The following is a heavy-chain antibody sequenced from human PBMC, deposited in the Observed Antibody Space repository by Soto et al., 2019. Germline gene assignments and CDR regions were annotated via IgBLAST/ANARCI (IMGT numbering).Heavy chain of an antibody. J-gene: IGHJ4*02. CDR3: GRGRSGELVVFY. CDR1: GYTFTGYY. Sequence: QVQLVQSGAEVKESGASVNVSCKASGYTFTGYYIHWVRQAPGQGLEWVGEISHKSGGTRYAQKFQGRVTMTKDTSITTVYMELSNLSPDDTAVYYCGRGRSGELVVFYWGQGTLVTVHS. D-gene: IGHD1-7*01. V-gene: IGHV1-2*02. CDR2: ISHKSGGT.